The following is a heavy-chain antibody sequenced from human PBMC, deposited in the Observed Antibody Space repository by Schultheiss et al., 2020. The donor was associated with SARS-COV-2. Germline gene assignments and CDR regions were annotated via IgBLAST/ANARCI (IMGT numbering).Heavy chain of an antibody. J-gene: IGHJ6*03. V-gene: IGHV3-48*01. CDR2: ISSSSSTI. D-gene: IGHD2-2*01. CDR3: ARYGYCSSTSRGDYYYYMDV. CDR1: GFTFSSYS. Sequence: GGSLRLSCAASGFTFSSYSMNWVRQAPGKGLEWVSYISSSSSTIYYADSVKGRFTISRDNAKNSLYLQMNSLRAEDTAVYYCARYGYCSSTSRGDYYYYMDVWGKGTTVTVSS.